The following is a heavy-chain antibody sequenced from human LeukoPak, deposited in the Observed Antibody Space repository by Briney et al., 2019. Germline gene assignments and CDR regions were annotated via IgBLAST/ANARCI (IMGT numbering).Heavy chain of an antibody. D-gene: IGHD2-2*01. J-gene: IGHJ4*02. CDR1: GYTFTSYG. Sequence: GASVKVSCKASGYTFTSYGISWVRQAPGQGLEWMGWISAYNGNPNYAQKLQGRVTMTTDTSTSTAYMELRSLRSDDTAVYYCAGPLYCSSTSCPTDRFDYWGQGTLVTVSS. V-gene: IGHV1-18*01. CDR3: AGPLYCSSTSCPTDRFDY. CDR2: ISAYNGNP.